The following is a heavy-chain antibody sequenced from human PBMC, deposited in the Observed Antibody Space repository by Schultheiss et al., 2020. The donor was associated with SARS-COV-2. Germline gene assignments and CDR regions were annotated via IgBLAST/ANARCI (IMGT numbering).Heavy chain of an antibody. Sequence: GGSLRLSCAASGFTFSGSAMHWVRQASGKGLEWVAVIWYDGSNKYYADSVKGRFTISRDNSKNSLYLQMNSLRAEDTALYYCAKDEEGSPDYWGQGTLVTVSS. CDR1: GFTFSGSA. CDR3: AKDEEGSPDY. CDR2: IWYDGSNK. J-gene: IGHJ4*02. D-gene: IGHD6-13*01. V-gene: IGHV3-33*03.